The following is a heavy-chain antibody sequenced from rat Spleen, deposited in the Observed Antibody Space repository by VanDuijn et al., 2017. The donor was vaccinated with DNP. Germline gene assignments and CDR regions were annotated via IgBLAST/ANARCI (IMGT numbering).Heavy chain of an antibody. CDR2: MWSDGDT. D-gene: IGHD2-2*01. J-gene: IGHJ2*01. CDR3: ARGIPDFDY. V-gene: IGHV2-32*01. CDR1: GFSLNIYH. Sequence: VQLVESGPGLVQPSQTLSLTCTASGFSLNIYHVHWVRQPPGKGLEWMGVMWSDGDTSSNSALKSRLSISRDTSKSQVFLKMNSLQIEDTATYYCARGIPDFDYWGQGVMVTVSS.